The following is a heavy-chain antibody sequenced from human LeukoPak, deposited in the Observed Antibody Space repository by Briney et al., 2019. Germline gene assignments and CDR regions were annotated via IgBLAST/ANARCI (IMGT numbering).Heavy chain of an antibody. CDR3: ASEDSISYYDFWSGYLH. D-gene: IGHD3-3*01. J-gene: IGHJ4*02. CDR2: IYTSGST. Sequence: SETLSLTCTVSGGSISSYYWSWIRQPAGKGLEWIGRIYTSGSTNYDPSLKSRVTMSVDTSKNQFSLKLSSVTAADTAVYYCASEDSISYYDFWSGYLHWGQGTLSPSPQ. CDR1: GGSISSYY. V-gene: IGHV4-4*07.